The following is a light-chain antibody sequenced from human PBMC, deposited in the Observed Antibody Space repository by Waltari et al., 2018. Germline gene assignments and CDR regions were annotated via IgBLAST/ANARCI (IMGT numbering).Light chain of an antibody. J-gene: IGKJ2*01. Sequence: TCRASHGIRGYLAWYQQKPGKAPKLLMYASSTLESGVPPRFSGSGFGTDFTLTISSLQPEDFATYHCQHFYSYPETFGQGTKLEIK. V-gene: IGKV1-9*01. CDR3: QHFYSYPET. CDR1: HGIRGY. CDR2: ASS.